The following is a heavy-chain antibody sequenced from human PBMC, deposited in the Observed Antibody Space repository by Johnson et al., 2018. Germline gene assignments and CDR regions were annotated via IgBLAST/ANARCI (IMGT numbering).Heavy chain of an antibody. V-gene: IGHV3-49*03. CDR1: GFTFGISA. D-gene: IGHD5-18*01. CDR3: TRLAVETSTPTHYYYGMDI. J-gene: IGHJ6*02. CDR2: IRSKTYGGTS. Sequence: VQLQESGGGLVEXGRSLRLSCTASGFTFGISAMGWFRQAPGKGLEWVSFIRSKTYGGTSEYAASVKGRFTISRDASKDIGYLQMNSLRTEDTAVYFCTRLAVETSTPTHYYYGMDIWGQGTTVTVSS.